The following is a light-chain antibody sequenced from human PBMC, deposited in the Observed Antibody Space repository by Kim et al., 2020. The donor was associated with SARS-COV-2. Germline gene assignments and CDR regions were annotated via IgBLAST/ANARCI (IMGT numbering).Light chain of an antibody. CDR1: SGSIGDNY. CDR2: EDD. V-gene: IGLV6-57*02. CDR3: QSYNRSNVI. J-gene: IGLJ2*01. Sequence: GRTVTTSYTSSSGSIGDNYVQWYQQRPGGAPTTLIYEDDQRPSGVPDRFSGSIDSSSNSASLTISGLKTEDEADYYCQSYNRSNVIFGGGTQLTAL.